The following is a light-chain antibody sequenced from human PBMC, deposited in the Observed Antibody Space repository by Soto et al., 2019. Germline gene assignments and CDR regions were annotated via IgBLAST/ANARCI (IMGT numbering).Light chain of an antibody. V-gene: IGLV1-47*01. CDR1: SSNVGSQF. Sequence: QSVLPQPPSASGTPGQTVTIPCSGSSSNVGSQFVYWYQQGPGTAPKLLIYKTYQRPPGVPDRFSGSKSGSSASLAISGLRSEDEADYYCAAWDDSLRWVFGGGTKLTVL. CDR2: KTY. CDR3: AAWDDSLRWV. J-gene: IGLJ3*02.